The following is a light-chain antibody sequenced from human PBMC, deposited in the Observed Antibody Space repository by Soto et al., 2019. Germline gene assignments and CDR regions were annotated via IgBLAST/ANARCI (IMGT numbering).Light chain of an antibody. Sequence: EIVLTQSPGTLSLSPGEKATFSCRASQSVSSSYLAWYQQKPGQAPRLLFYDASIRATGIPDRFSGSGSGTDFTLTISRLEPEDFAVYYCQQYGSSPWTFGQGTKVDIK. V-gene: IGKV3-20*01. CDR3: QQYGSSPWT. J-gene: IGKJ1*01. CDR1: QSVSSSY. CDR2: DAS.